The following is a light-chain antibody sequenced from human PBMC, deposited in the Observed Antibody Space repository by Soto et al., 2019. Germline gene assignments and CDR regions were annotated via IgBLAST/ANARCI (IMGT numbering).Light chain of an antibody. CDR3: QQYHTSPIT. CDR1: LGVSRK. V-gene: IGKV3-15*01. Sequence: DIVMTQSPATLSVAPGERDTFSCRASLGVSRKLAWYQHKPGQPPRLLISVASTGATGIPARFSGSGSGTEFTLTISRLQSEDCAIYYCQQYHTSPITFGGGTKVEIK. CDR2: VAS. J-gene: IGKJ4*01.